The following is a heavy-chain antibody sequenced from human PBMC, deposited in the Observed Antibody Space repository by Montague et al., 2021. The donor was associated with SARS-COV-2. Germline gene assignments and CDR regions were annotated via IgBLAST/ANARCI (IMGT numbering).Heavy chain of an antibody. J-gene: IGHJ6*02. CDR3: AGAPHCGGGSCFSFHYYGLDV. CDR1: GFPFSNYW. CDR2: INPDRIRT. Sequence: LRLSFPASGFPFSNYWWHWVRQVPGKGLVWVSRINPDRIRTTYADSVRVGFTISRDNAKNTVYLQMSGLRVEDTAVYYCAGAPHCGGGSCFSFHYYGLDVWGQGTTVSVSS. V-gene: IGHV3-74*03. D-gene: IGHD2-15*01.